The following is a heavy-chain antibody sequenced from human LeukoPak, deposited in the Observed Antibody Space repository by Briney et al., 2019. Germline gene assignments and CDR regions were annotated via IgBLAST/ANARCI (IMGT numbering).Heavy chain of an antibody. D-gene: IGHD4-17*01. Sequence: SETLSLTCTVSGDSFSSHYWTWLRQSPGKGLEWIGYISYIGTTNYNPSLKSRVTISVDPSKNQFSLKLISVAAADTALYYCARDPTTVTKGFDVWGQGTTVTASS. CDR2: ISYIGTT. CDR1: GDSFSSHY. J-gene: IGHJ3*01. V-gene: IGHV4-59*11. CDR3: ARDPTTVTKGFDV.